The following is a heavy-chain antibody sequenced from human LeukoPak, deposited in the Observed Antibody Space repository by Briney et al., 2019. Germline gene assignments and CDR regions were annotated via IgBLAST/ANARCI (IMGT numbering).Heavy chain of an antibody. Sequence: PGRSLRLSRAASGFTVSSNYMSWVRQAPGKGLEWVSVIYSGGSTYYADSVKGRFTISRQNSKNTLDLQMNSLRPEDTAVYYCARDGRYCIITSCYGYYGMDVWGQGTTVTVTS. CDR2: IYSGGST. V-gene: IGHV3-53*04. CDR3: ARDGRYCIITSCYGYYGMDV. D-gene: IGHD2-2*01. J-gene: IGHJ6*02. CDR1: GFTVSSNY.